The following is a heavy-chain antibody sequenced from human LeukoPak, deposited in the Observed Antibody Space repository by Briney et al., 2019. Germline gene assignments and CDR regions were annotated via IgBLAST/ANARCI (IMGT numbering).Heavy chain of an antibody. V-gene: IGHV1-46*01. D-gene: IGHD2-15*01. J-gene: IGHJ4*02. CDR3: AREGYCSGGSCYSVGY. CDR1: GYTFTSYY. Sequence: GASVKVSCKASGYTFTSYYMHWVRQAPGQGLEWMGIINPSGGSTSYAQKFQGRVTMTRDTSTSTVYMELSSLRSEDTAVYYCAREGYCSGGSCYSVGYWGQGTLVTVSS. CDR2: INPSGGST.